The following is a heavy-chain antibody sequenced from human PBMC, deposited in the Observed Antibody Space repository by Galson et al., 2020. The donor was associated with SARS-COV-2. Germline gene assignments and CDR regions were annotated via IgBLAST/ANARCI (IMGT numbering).Heavy chain of an antibody. Sequence: GGSLRLSCAASGFTVSSNYMSWVRQAPGKGLEWVSVIYSGGSTYYADSVKGRFTISRDNSKNTLYLQMNSLRAEDTAVYYCAREWIQLWSYLDYWGQGRLVAVPS. J-gene: IGHJ4*02. CDR2: IYSGGST. V-gene: IGHV3-66*01. D-gene: IGHD5-18*01. CDR1: GFTVSSNY. CDR3: AREWIQLWSYLDY.